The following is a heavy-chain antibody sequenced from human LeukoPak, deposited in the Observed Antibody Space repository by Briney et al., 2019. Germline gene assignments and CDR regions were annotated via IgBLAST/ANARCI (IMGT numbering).Heavy chain of an antibody. D-gene: IGHD6-19*01. Sequence: SETLSLTCTVSGGSISSGDYYWRWIRQPPGKGLEWIGYIYYSGSTYYNPSLKSRVTISVDTSKNQFSLKLSSVTAADTAVYYCARDRPYSYSSGWRSSGFDYWGQGTLVTVSS. J-gene: IGHJ4*02. CDR3: ARDRPYSYSSGWRSSGFDY. CDR1: GGSISSGDYY. V-gene: IGHV4-30-4*01. CDR2: IYYSGST.